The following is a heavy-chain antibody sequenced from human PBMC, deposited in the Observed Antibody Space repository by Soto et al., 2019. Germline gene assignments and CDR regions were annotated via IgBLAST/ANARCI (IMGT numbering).Heavy chain of an antibody. V-gene: IGHV1-18*01. D-gene: IGHD2-8*02. J-gene: IGHJ4*02. Sequence: ASVKVSCKASGYIFNNYGIAWVRQAPGQGLEWVGWITVYSGSTNYAQKLRGRVTVTTDTSTNTAYMELRSLRSDDTAVYYCAIEISYERSDTGFDSWGQGTLVTVSS. CDR2: ITVYSGST. CDR1: GYIFNNYG. CDR3: AIEISYERSDTGFDS.